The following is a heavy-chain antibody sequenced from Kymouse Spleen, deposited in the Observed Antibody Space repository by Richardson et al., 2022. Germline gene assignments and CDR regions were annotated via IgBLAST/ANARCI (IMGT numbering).Heavy chain of an antibody. V-gene: IGHV3-9*01. Sequence: EVQLVESGGGLVQPGRSLRLSCAASGFTFDDYAMHWVRQAPGKGLEWVSGISWNSGSIGYADSVKGRFTISRDNAKNSLYLQMNSLRAEDTALYYCAKDREQWLYFDYWGQGTLVTVSS. CDR3: AKDREQWLYFDY. CDR2: ISWNSGSI. J-gene: IGHJ4*02. CDR1: GFTFDDYA. D-gene: IGHD6-19*01.